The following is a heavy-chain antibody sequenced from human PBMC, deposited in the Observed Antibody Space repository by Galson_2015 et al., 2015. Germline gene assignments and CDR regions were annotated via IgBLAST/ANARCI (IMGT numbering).Heavy chain of an antibody. V-gene: IGHV3-11*01. D-gene: IGHD3-3*01. CDR3: ARGYYDFWSGSNAGQPNWFDP. J-gene: IGHJ5*02. CDR1: GFTFSDYY. CDR2: ISSSGSTI. Sequence: SLRLSCAASGFTFSDYYMSWIRQAPGKGLEWVSYISSSGSTIYYADSVKGRFTISRDNAKNSLYLQMNSLRAEDTAVYYCARGYYDFWSGSNAGQPNWFDPWGQGTLVTVSS.